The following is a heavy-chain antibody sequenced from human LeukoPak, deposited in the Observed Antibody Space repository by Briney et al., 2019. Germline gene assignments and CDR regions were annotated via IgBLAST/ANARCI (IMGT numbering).Heavy chain of an antibody. CDR2: INADGSST. V-gene: IGHV3-74*01. Sequence: GGSLRLSCAASGFTFISYWMHWVRQDPGKGLVWVSRINADGSSTSYAASVRGRFTISRDNAKNTLYLQMNSLRAEDTAVYYCATNTYADYVSVDIWGQGTMVTVSS. D-gene: IGHD2-2*01. CDR1: GFTFISYW. CDR3: ATNTYADYVSVDI. J-gene: IGHJ3*02.